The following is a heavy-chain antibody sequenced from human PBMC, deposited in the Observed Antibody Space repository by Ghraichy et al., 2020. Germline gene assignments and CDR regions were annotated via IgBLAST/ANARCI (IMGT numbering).Heavy chain of an antibody. CDR1: GFTFSSYG. CDR2: IWYDGSNK. J-gene: IGHJ2*01. Sequence: GESLNISCAASGFTFSSYGMHWVRQAPGKGLEWVAVIWYDGSNKYYADSVKGRFTISRDNSKNTLYLQMNSLRAEDTAVYYCARDQVAARDWYFDLWGRGTLVTVSS. CDR3: ARDQVAARDWYFDL. D-gene: IGHD2-15*01. V-gene: IGHV3-33*01.